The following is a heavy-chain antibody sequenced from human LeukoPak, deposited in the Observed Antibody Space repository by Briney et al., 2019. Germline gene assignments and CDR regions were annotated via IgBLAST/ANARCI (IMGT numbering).Heavy chain of an antibody. CDR1: GFTVSSNY. J-gene: IGHJ4*02. Sequence: PGRSLRLSCAASGFTVSSNYMSWVRQAPGKGLEWVSVIYSGGSTYYADSVKGRFTISRDNSKNTLSLQMNSLRAEDTAVYYCAKSGYYPYFEYWGRGTLVTVSS. D-gene: IGHD3-3*01. V-gene: IGHV3-66*01. CDR2: IYSGGST. CDR3: AKSGYYPYFEY.